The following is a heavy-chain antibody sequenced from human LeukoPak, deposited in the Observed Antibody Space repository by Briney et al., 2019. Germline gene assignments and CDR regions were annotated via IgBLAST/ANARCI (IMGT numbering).Heavy chain of an antibody. Sequence: AGSLRLSCAVSGVTVSSNHMSWVRQAPGKGLEWVSASYSSGGPYYTDSVKGRFTLSRDNSKNTLYLQMNSLRAEDTAVYYCVRDASWGQGTLVSV. V-gene: IGHV3-66*01. CDR3: VRDAS. J-gene: IGHJ4*02. CDR1: GVTVSSNH. CDR2: SYSSGGP.